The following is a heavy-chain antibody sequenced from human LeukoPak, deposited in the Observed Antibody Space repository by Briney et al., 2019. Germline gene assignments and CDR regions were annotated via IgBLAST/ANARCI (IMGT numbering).Heavy chain of an antibody. CDR3: ARVLRYCSGGNCYSGGLGYMDV. Sequence: GGSLRLSCAASGFSVSTNYMIWVRQAPGMGLECVSVISNHGTTYYSDSVKGRFSISRDNSKNTVFLQMNSLRAEDTAVYYCARVLRYCSGGNCYSGGLGYMDVWGKGTTVTISS. CDR1: GFSVSTNY. D-gene: IGHD2-15*01. V-gene: IGHV3-53*01. CDR2: ISNHGTT. J-gene: IGHJ6*03.